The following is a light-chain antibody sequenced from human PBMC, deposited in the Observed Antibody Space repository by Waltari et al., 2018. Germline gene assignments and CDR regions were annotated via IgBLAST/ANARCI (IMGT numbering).Light chain of an antibody. V-gene: IGLV1-44*01. CDR2: SDY. CDR1: SSNIGSET. J-gene: IGLJ1*01. CDR3: TAWDDSLDAYV. Sequence: QSVLTQPPSASGTPGQRGTIPRSGSSSNIGSETANWYQPPPGAAPKLLIYSDYQRPSGVPGRFSASKSGTSAALAITGLQSEDEADYWCTAWDDSLDAYVFGTGTKVTVL.